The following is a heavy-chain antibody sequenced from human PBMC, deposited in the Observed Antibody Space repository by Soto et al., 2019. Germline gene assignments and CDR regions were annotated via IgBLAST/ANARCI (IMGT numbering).Heavy chain of an antibody. CDR3: AREGSYIND. Sequence: EVQLVESGGGLVKTGGSLRLSCAASGFTFSSYSMNWVRQATGTGLEWVSAISSSSSYIYYADSVKGRLTSSRDNAKNSRHLQRNSRRAEDTAVRYGAREGSYINDWGQGTLGNAAS. CDR1: GFTFSSYS. V-gene: IGHV3-21*01. CDR2: ISSSSSYI. D-gene: IGHD1-26*01. J-gene: IGHJ4*02.